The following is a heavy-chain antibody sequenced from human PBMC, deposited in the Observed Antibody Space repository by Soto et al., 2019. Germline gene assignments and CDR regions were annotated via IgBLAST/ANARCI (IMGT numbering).Heavy chain of an antibody. CDR2: IYYSGST. CDR3: ARLYRYSYGIGNYGMYG. Sequence: SETLSLTCTVSGGSISSSSYYWGWIRQPPGKGLEWIGSIYYSGSTYYNPSLKSRVTISVDTSKNQFSLKLSSVTAADTAVYYCARLYRYSYGIGNYGMYGWGKGNTVTVAS. V-gene: IGHV4-39*01. J-gene: IGHJ6*04. D-gene: IGHD5-18*01. CDR1: GGSISSSSYY.